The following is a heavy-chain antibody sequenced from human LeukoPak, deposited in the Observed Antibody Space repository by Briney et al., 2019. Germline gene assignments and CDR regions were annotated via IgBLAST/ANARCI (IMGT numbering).Heavy chain of an antibody. CDR1: GYTFTSYG. CDR3: ARDNSVEDTAWWFDP. D-gene: IGHD4-23*01. V-gene: IGHV1-46*01. Sequence: ASVKVSCKASGYTFTSYGISWVQQAPGQGLEWMGIINPSGGSTSYAQKFQGRVTMTRDMSTSTDYMELSSLRSEDTAVYYCARDNSVEDTAWWFDPWGQGTLVTVSS. J-gene: IGHJ5*02. CDR2: INPSGGST.